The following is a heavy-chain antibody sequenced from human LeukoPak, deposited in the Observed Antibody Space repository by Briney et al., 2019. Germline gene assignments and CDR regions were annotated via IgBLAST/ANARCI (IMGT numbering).Heavy chain of an antibody. D-gene: IGHD3-16*01. Sequence: GGSLRLSCAASGFTFDDYAMHWVRQAPGKGLEWVSSISWNSGSIAYADSVKGRFTISRDNAKNSLYLQMNSLRAEDMAFYYCAKDPLGGDMMSAFDIWGQGTMVTVSS. CDR3: AKDPLGGDMMSAFDI. V-gene: IGHV3-9*03. CDR2: ISWNSGSI. J-gene: IGHJ3*02. CDR1: GFTFDDYA.